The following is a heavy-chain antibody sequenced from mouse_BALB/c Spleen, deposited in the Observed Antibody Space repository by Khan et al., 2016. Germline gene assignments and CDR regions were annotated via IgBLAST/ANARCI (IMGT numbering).Heavy chain of an antibody. CDR1: GYAFTNYL. J-gene: IGHJ1*01. CDR3: AKEYDWYFDV. CDR2: INPGSGGT. Sequence: QVQLQQSGAELVRPGTSVKVSCKASGYAFTNYLIEWVKQRPGQGLEWIGVINPGSGGTNYSEKFKGKATLTADKSSSTAYMQLSSLTSDDSAVFFCAKEYDWYFDVWGAGPTVTGSA. D-gene: IGHD2-14*01. V-gene: IGHV1-54*01.